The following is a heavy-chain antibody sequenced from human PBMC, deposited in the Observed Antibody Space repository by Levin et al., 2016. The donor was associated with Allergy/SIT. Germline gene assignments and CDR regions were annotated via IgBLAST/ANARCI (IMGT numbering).Heavy chain of an antibody. D-gene: IGHD2-2*01. CDR1: GFTFSSYS. CDR2: INYDGST. J-gene: IGHJ4*02. V-gene: IGHV4-34*01. CDR3: ASALRKNLAVKPAANDVDF. Sequence: ESLKISCAASGFTFSSYSMNWIRQPPGKGLEWIGEINYDGSTNYNPSLKSRVTISVDTSKNQFSLKVASVTAADTAVYYCASALRKNLAVKPAANDVDFWGQGTLVSVSS.